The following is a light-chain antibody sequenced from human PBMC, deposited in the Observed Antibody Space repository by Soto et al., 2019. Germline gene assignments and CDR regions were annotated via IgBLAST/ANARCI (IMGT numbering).Light chain of an antibody. CDR3: SSYTSSSTSVV. J-gene: IGLJ2*01. CDR2: DVS. CDR1: SSDVGGYNY. V-gene: IGLV2-14*01. Sequence: QSALTQPASVSGSPGQSITISCTGTSSDVGGYNYVSWYQQNPGKAPKLMIYDVSNRPSGVSNRFSGSKSGNTASLTISGLQAEDEADYYCSSYTSSSTSVVFGGGTKVTVL.